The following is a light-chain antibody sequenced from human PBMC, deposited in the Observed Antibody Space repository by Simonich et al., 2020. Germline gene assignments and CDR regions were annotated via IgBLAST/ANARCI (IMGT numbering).Light chain of an antibody. J-gene: IGKJ1*01. CDR3: QQYYSTPSWT. CDR1: QSVLYSSNNKNY. CDR2: WES. Sequence: DILMTQSPDSLAVSLGERATINCKSSQSVLYSSNNKNYLAWYQQKPGQPPKLLIYWESTRESGVPDRFSGSGSGTDFTLTISSLQAEDVAVYYCQQYYSTPSWTFGQGTKVEIK. V-gene: IGKV4-1*01.